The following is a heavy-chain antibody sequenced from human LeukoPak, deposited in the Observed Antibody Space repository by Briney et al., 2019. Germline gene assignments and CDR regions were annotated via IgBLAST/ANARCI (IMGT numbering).Heavy chain of an antibody. CDR2: ISSSSDTI. CDR1: GFTFGPYT. D-gene: IGHD6-13*01. V-gene: IGHV3-48*04. Sequence: PGGSLRLSCAASGFTFGPYTMNWVRQAPGKGLEWVSYISSSSDTIYYADSVKGRFTISRDNAKNSLYLQMNSLRAEDTAVYYCARDQNSAGDGVLYYWGQGTLVTVSS. CDR3: ARDQNSAGDGVLYY. J-gene: IGHJ4*02.